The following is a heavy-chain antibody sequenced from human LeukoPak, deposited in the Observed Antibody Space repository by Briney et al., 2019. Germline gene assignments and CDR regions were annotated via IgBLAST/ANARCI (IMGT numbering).Heavy chain of an antibody. CDR2: ISAYNGNT. J-gene: IGHJ4*02. V-gene: IGHV1-18*01. CDR1: GYTFTSYG. Sequence: ASVKVSCKASGYTFTSYGISWVRQAPGQGLEWMGWISAYNGNTNYAQKLQGRVTMTTDTSTSTAYMELRSLRPDDTAAYYCARDRLTVAGTTSFDYWGQGTLVTVSS. CDR3: ARDRLTVAGTTSFDY. D-gene: IGHD1-7*01.